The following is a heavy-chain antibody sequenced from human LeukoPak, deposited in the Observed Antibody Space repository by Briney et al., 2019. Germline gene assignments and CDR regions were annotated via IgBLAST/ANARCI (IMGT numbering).Heavy chain of an antibody. V-gene: IGHV3-23*01. D-gene: IGHD3-22*01. CDR1: GFTFSSYA. CDR3: AKADYYDSSGYLDY. J-gene: IGHJ4*02. CDR2: ISGSGGST. Sequence: GGSLRLSCAASGFTFSSYAMSWVRQAPGKGLEWVSAISGSGGSTYYADSVKGRFTISRDNSKNTLYLQMNSLRAEDTAVYYCAKADYYDSSGYLDYWGQGTLVTVSS.